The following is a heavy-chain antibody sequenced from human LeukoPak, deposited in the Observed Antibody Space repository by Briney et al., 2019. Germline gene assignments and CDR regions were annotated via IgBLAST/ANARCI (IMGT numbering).Heavy chain of an antibody. J-gene: IGHJ5*02. CDR2: ISYDGSNK. CDR3: AKDGISYGSGSYCSS. Sequence: PGGSLRLSCAASGFTFSSYGMHWVRQAPGKGLEWVAVISYDGSNKNYAESVKGRFTISRDNSKNTLYLQMNSLRAEDTAVYYCAKDGISYGSGSYCSSWGQGTLVTVSS. CDR1: GFTFSSYG. D-gene: IGHD3-10*01. V-gene: IGHV3-30*18.